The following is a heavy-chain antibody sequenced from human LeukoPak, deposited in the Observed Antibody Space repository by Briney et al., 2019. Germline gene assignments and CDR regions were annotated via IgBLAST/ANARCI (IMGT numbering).Heavy chain of an antibody. CDR3: ARDYYDSSGWFDP. J-gene: IGHJ5*02. D-gene: IGHD3-22*01. CDR1: GGSFSGYY. V-gene: IGHV4-34*01. Sequence: SETLSLTCAVYGGSFSGYYWSWIRQPPGKGLEWIGEINHSGSTNYNPSLKSRVTISVDTSKNQFSLKLSSVTAADTAVYYCARDYYDSSGWFDPWGQRTLVTVSS. CDR2: INHSGST.